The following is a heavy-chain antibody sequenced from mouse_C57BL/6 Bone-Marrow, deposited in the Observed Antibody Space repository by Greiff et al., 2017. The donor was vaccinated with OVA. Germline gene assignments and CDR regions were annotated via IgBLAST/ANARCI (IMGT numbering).Heavy chain of an antibody. J-gene: IGHJ4*01. D-gene: IGHD2-4*01. Sequence: EVKLVESGGGLVKPGGSLKLSCAASGFTFSSYAMSWVRQTPEKRLEWVATISDGGSYTYYPDNVKGRFTISRDNAKNNLYLQMSHLKSEDTAMYYCARLGDYDVFYAMDYWGQGTSVTVSS. CDR1: GFTFSSYA. CDR3: ARLGDYDVFYAMDY. V-gene: IGHV5-4*03. CDR2: ISDGGSYT.